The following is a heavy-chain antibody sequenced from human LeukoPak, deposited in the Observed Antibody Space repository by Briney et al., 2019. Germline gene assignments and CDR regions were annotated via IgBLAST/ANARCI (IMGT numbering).Heavy chain of an antibody. V-gene: IGHV4-4*02. CDR3: ATDIAAAGTERGPFDY. Sequence: SETPSLTCAVSGGSISSSNWWSWVRQPPGKGLEWIGEIYHSGSTNYNPSLKSRVTISVDKSKNQFSLKLSSVTAADTAVYYCATDIAAAGTERGPFDYWGQGTLVTVSS. D-gene: IGHD6-13*01. CDR1: GGSISSSNW. CDR2: IYHSGST. J-gene: IGHJ4*02.